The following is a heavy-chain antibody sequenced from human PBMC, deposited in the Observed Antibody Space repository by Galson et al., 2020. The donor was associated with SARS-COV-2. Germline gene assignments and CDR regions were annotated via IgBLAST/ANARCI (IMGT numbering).Heavy chain of an antibody. CDR2: FDPEDGET. D-gene: IGHD1-20*01. Sequence: ASVKVSCKVSGYTLTELSMHWVRQAPGKGLEWMGGFDPEDGETIYAQKFQGRVTMTEDTSTDTAYMELSSLRSEDTAVYYCASSPSITGTTRENYYYYYGMDVGGQGTTVTVSS. J-gene: IGHJ6*02. CDR1: GYTLTELS. V-gene: IGHV1-24*01. CDR3: ASSPSITGTTRENYYYYYGMDV.